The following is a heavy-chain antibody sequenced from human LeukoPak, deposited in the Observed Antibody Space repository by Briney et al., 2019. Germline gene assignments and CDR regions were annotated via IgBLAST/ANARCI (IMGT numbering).Heavy chain of an antibody. D-gene: IGHD6-19*01. V-gene: IGHV3-23*01. CDR1: GFTFNRNA. Sequence: GGSLRLSCAASGFTFNRNAISWVREAPGKGLKWGSTIGGSVDKTFYADSVKGRFTISRDNSKNMVHLQMNSLTGEDTALYYCVRRGDASSGWGDHDFWGQGALVTVSS. J-gene: IGHJ4*02. CDR2: IGGSVDKT. CDR3: VRRGDASSGWGDHDF.